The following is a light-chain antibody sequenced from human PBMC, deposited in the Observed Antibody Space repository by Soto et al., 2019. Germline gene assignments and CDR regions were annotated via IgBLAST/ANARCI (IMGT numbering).Light chain of an antibody. CDR1: SSDVGGYHY. CDR3: CSYAGSYTLV. Sequence: QSVLTQPRSVSGSHGQSVTLSCTGTSSDVGGYHYVSWYQHHPGKAPKIIIYDVNKRPSGVPDRFSGSKSGNTASLTISGLQTEDEADYYCCSYAGSYTLVFGGGTKLTVL. CDR2: DVN. V-gene: IGLV2-11*01. J-gene: IGLJ2*01.